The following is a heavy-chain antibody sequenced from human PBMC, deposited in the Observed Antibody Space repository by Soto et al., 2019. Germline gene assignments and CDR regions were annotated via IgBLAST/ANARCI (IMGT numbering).Heavy chain of an antibody. CDR3: AKEYGRLDY. CDR2: ISSSSGYT. CDR1: GFTFSDYY. Sequence: VGSLRPSCAAPGFTFSDYYMSWIRQAPGKGLEWVSYISSSSGYTNYAESVKVRFTISRDNAKNSLYLQMNSMRAEDTAVYYCAKEYGRLDYWGQGTLVTVSS. V-gene: IGHV3-11*06. D-gene: IGHD4-17*01. J-gene: IGHJ4*02.